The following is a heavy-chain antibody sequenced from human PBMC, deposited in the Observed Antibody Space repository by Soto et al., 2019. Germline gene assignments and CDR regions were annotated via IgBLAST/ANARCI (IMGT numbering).Heavy chain of an antibody. CDR1: GLTFSSYW. J-gene: IGHJ4*02. D-gene: IGHD1-1*01. Sequence: EVQLVESGGGLVQPGGSLRLSCAASGLTFSSYWMHWVRQAPGKGLVWVSRINSDGSSTNYADSVKGRFTISRDNAKNTLYLQMNSLPAEDTAVYYSALSYTATTHYWRQGTLVTLSS. CDR3: ALSYTATTHY. CDR2: INSDGSST. V-gene: IGHV3-74*01.